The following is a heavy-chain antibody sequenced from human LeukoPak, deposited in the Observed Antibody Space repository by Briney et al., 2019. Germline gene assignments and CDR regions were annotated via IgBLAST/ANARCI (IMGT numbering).Heavy chain of an antibody. V-gene: IGHV4-34*01. CDR3: ASSSSSSGGGIDY. CDR2: INHSGST. J-gene: IGHJ4*02. CDR1: GGSFSGYY. Sequence: PSETLSLTCAVYGGSFSGYYWSWIRQPPGKGLEWIGEINHSGSTNYNPCLKSRVTISVDTSKNQFSLKLSSVTAADTAVYYCASSSSSSGGGIDYWGQGTLVTVSS. D-gene: IGHD6-6*01.